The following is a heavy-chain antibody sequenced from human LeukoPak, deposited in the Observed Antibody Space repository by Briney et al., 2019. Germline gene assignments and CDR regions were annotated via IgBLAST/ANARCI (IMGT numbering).Heavy chain of an antibody. V-gene: IGHV1-69*13. D-gene: IGHD3-9*01. CDR2: IIPIFGTA. Sequence: GASVKVSCKASGDTISNYAVHWVRQAPGQGLEWMGGIIPIFGTANYAQKFQGRVTITADESTSTAYMELSSLRSEDTAVYYCARVGIYDILTGQWENAFDIWGQGTMVTVSS. CDR3: ARVGIYDILTGQWENAFDI. J-gene: IGHJ3*02. CDR1: GDTISNYA.